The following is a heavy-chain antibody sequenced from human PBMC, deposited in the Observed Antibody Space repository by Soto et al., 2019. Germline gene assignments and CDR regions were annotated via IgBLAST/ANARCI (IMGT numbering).Heavy chain of an antibody. D-gene: IGHD6-13*01. CDR3: ATRRHSSTWDYYYYYGMDV. CDR1: CGSIISSGYY. J-gene: IGHJ6*02. Sequence: SETLSLTCTVSCGSIISSGYYWVLIRQPPGKGLEWIGSIYYSGSTYYNPSLKSRVTISVDTSNNQFSLKLSSVTAADTAVYYYATRRHSSTWDYYYYYGMDVWGQGTTVTVSS. CDR2: IYYSGST. V-gene: IGHV4-39*01.